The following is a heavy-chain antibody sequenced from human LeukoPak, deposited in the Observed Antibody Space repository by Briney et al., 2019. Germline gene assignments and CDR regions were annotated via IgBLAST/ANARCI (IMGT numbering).Heavy chain of an antibody. V-gene: IGHV1-2*02. Sequence: ASVKVSCKASGFTFTDYYMHWVRHGPGRGLEWVGWINPNTGGTDYAQNFQGRVTLTRDTSMTTAYMDLSRLTSDDTAVYYCAPGGTGTTTTFFDYWGQGTLVTVSS. CDR1: GFTFTDYY. J-gene: IGHJ4*02. CDR2: INPNTGGT. D-gene: IGHD1-1*01. CDR3: APGGTGTTTTFFDY.